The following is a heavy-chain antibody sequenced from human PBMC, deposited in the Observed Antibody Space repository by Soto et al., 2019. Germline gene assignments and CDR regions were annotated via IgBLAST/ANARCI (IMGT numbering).Heavy chain of an antibody. CDR1: GFTFSNAW. J-gene: IGHJ4*02. CDR3: ARDYYKYYDSSGYYRSPAY. V-gene: IGHV3-30-3*01. CDR2: ISYDGSDK. D-gene: IGHD3-22*01. Sequence: GGSLRLSCAASGFTFSNAWMSWVRQAPGKGLEWVALISYDGSDKDYADSVKGRFTISRDNSRNTLFLQMNSLRAEDTAVYYCARDYYKYYDSSGYYRSPAYWGQGTLVTVSS.